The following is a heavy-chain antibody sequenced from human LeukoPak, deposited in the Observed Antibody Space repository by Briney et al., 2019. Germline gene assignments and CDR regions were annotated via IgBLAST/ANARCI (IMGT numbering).Heavy chain of an antibody. CDR2: ISWNDDK. CDR1: GFSLSTSGVG. D-gene: IGHD3-22*01. V-gene: IGHV2-5*01. Sequence: SGPTLVNPTQTLTLTCTFSGFSLSTSGVGVGWIRQPPGKALEWLALISWNDDKRYSPSLKSRLTITKDTSKNQVVLTMTNMDPVDTATYYCAHAARDSSGYYYGGPYFDYWGQGTLVTVSS. J-gene: IGHJ4*02. CDR3: AHAARDSSGYYYGGPYFDY.